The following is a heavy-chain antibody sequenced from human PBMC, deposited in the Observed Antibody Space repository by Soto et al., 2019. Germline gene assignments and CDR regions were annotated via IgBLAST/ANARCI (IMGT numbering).Heavy chain of an antibody. CDR1: GFTFSTYG. V-gene: IGHV3-30*18. CDR2: ISYDGRNK. Sequence: QVQLVESGGGVVQPGRSLRLSCAASGFTFSTYGMHWVRQAPGKGLEWVAVISYDGRNKNYADSVKGRFTISRDISKNILSLQMNSLIGEDTSVYYCAKETQYYDAWSTGIYYYGMDVWGQGTTVTVSS. D-gene: IGHD3-3*01. J-gene: IGHJ6*02. CDR3: AKETQYYDAWSTGIYYYGMDV.